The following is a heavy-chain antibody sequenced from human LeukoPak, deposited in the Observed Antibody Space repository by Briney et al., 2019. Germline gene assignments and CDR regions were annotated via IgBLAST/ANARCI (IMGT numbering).Heavy chain of an antibody. CDR3: ARNRGLTYGMDV. CDR2: LSYSGST. CDR1: GGSISSHY. V-gene: IGHV4-59*11. J-gene: IGHJ6*02. Sequence: SETLSLTCTVSGGSISSHYWNWIRQPPGKGLEWIGYLSYSGSTNYNPSLKNRVTISADSSKNQFSLKLSSVTAADTAVYYCARNRGLTYGMDVWGQGTTVTVSS. D-gene: IGHD3-10*01.